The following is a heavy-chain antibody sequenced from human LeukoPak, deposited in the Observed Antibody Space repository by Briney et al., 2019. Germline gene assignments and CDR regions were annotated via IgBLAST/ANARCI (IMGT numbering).Heavy chain of an antibody. D-gene: IGHD4-17*01. J-gene: IGHJ4*02. Sequence: PSETLSLTCTVSGGSISSYYWSWIRQPPGKGLEWIGYIYYSGSTNYNPSLKSRVTISVDTSKNQFSLKLSSVTAADTAVYYCAKDLRFDYGDYGDYFDYWGQGALVTVSS. V-gene: IGHV4-59*01. CDR2: IYYSGST. CDR3: AKDLRFDYGDYGDYFDY. CDR1: GGSISSYY.